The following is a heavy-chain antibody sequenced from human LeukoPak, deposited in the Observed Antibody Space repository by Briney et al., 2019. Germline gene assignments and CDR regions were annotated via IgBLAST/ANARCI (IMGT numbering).Heavy chain of an antibody. Sequence: SETLSLTCTVSGDSISSYYWSWIRQPLGKRLEWIGCISDSGSTNYNPSLKSRVTISVDTSKSQFSLKLSSVTAADTAVYYCARGRPLECFDSWGQGTLVSVSS. V-gene: IGHV4-59*01. CDR3: ARGRPLECFDS. D-gene: IGHD3-3*01. CDR1: GDSISSYY. CDR2: ISDSGST. J-gene: IGHJ5*02.